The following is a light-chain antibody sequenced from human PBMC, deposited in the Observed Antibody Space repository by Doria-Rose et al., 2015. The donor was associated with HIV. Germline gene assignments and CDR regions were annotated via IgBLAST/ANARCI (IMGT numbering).Light chain of an antibody. CDR1: QSFSSTY. Sequence: EIVLTQSPGTLSLSPGDRATLSCRASQSFSSTYLAWYRQKPGQAPSLLIYDGSTRATGIPDRFSASGSGTDFTLTINRLEPEDFALYYCHQYGTSWTFGQGTEVEI. CDR2: DGS. CDR3: HQYGTSWT. J-gene: IGKJ1*01. V-gene: IGKV3-20*01.